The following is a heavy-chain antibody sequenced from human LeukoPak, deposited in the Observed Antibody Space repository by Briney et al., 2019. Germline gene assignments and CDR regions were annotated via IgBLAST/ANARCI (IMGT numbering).Heavy chain of an antibody. D-gene: IGHD6-19*01. CDR1: GFTFSSYA. CDR3: AKKRTPVAGTNYFDY. J-gene: IGHJ4*02. V-gene: IGHV3-23*01. CDR2: LSAGGDKT. Sequence: GGSLRLSCAASGFTFSSYAMSWVRQAPGKGLEGVSGLSAGGDKTDYAESVKGRFTISRDNSKNTVYLQMTSVTAEDTARYYCAKKRTPVAGTNYFDYWGQGILVTVSS.